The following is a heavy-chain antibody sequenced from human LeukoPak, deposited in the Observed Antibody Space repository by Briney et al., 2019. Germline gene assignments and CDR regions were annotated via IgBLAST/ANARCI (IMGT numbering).Heavy chain of an antibody. CDR3: ARGRSTSYSKRLWEY. V-gene: IGHV4-34*01. J-gene: IGHJ4*02. Sequence: GSLRLSCAASGFTFSSYAMSWVRQPPGKGLEWIGEINHSGSTNYNPSLKSRVTISVDTSKNQFSLKLSSVTAADTAVYYCARGRSTSYSKRLWEYWGQGTLVTVSS. D-gene: IGHD2-2*01. CDR1: GFTFSSYA. CDR2: INHSGST.